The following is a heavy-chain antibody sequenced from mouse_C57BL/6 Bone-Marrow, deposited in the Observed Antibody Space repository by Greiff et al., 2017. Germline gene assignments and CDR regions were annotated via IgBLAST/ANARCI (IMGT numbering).Heavy chain of an antibody. CDR1: GFSLSTFGMG. J-gene: IGHJ2*01. V-gene: IGHV8-8*01. CDR2: IWWDDDK. CDR3: ARSEGNDPNYYDD. D-gene: IGHD2-2*01. Sequence: QVTLKECGPGILQPSQTLRLTCSFSGFSLSTFGMGVGWLRQPSGMGLVWLAHIWWDDDKYYKPALKSRLTISKATSKNKVFLNLVKVDTADTAEYFCARSEGNDPNYYDDGGQGTTLPVFS.